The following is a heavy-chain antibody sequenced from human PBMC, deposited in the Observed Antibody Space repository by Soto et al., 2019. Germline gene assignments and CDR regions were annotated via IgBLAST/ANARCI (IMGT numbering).Heavy chain of an antibody. J-gene: IGHJ1*01. D-gene: IGHD1-7*01. CDR1: GFTFSSYG. Sequence: QEQLVQAGGGVGQPGRSLRLSCAASGFTFSSYGMHWVRQAPGKGLEWVAVIWYDGGNNYYADSVKGRFTISRDNSKNTLYLQMNSLRAEDTAVYYCARDRGITGTTRVYFQHWGQGTLVTVSS. CDR2: IWYDGGNN. V-gene: IGHV3-33*01. CDR3: ARDRGITGTTRVYFQH.